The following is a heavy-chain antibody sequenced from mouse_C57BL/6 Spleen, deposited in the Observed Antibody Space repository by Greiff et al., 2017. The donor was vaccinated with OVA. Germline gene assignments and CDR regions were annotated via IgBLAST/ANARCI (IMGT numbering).Heavy chain of an antibody. Sequence: QVQLQQSGAELVRPGTSVKVSCKASGYAFTNYLIEWVKQRPGQGLEWIGVINPGSGGTNDNEKFKGKATLTADKSSSTAYMQLSSLTSEDSAVYFCARGNWGDNWGQGTTLTVSS. V-gene: IGHV1-54*01. CDR3: ARGNWGDN. D-gene: IGHD4-1*01. CDR2: INPGSGGT. CDR1: GYAFTNYL. J-gene: IGHJ2*01.